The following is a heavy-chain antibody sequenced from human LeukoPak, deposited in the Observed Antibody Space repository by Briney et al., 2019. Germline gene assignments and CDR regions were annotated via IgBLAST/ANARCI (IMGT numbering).Heavy chain of an antibody. V-gene: IGHV5-51*01. D-gene: IGHD4-17*01. J-gene: IGHJ4*02. CDR1: GYSFTNYW. CDR3: ARPNGDHGDY. CDR2: IYPGDSDT. Sequence: LGESLKISCQGSGYSFTNYWIGWVRQMPGKGLEWMGIIYPGDSDTRYSPSFQGQITISADKSISTAYLQWSSLKASDTAMYYCARPNGDHGDYWGQGTLVTVSS.